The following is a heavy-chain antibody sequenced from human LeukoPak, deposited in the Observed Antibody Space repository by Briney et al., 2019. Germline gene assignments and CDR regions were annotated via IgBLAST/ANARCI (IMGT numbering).Heavy chain of an antibody. J-gene: IGHJ4*02. V-gene: IGHV3-73*01. D-gene: IGHD2-15*01. CDR1: GFTFSGSV. CDR3: SVNYCSGGSCYML. CDR2: IRSKANSYAT. Sequence: VGSLRLSCAASGFTFSGSVMHWVRQASGKGLEWVGRIRSKANSYATAYAASVKGRFTISRDDSKNTAYLQMNSLKTEDTAVYYCSVNYCSGGSCYMLWGQGTLVTVSS.